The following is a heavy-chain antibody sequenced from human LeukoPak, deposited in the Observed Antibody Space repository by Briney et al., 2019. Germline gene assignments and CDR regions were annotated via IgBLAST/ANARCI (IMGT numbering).Heavy chain of an antibody. CDR2: IYYSGST. Sequence: SETLSLTCTVSGGSISTSNYYWSWIRQPPGKGLEWIGYIYYSGSTNYNPSLKSRVTISVDTSKNQFSLKLSSVTAADTAVYYCARFDGWQIDYWGQGILVTVSS. V-gene: IGHV4-61*01. CDR1: GGSISTSNYY. CDR3: ARFDGWQIDY. D-gene: IGHD5-24*01. J-gene: IGHJ4*02.